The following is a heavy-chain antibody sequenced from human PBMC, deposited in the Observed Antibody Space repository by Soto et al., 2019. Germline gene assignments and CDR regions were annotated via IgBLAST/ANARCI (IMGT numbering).Heavy chain of an antibody. CDR3: TRNAY. V-gene: IGHV3-7*01. J-gene: IGHJ4*02. Sequence: EVHLVEAGEGLVQPGESLRLSCATSGFTLSDNWMSWVRQAPGKGLEWVANIEDGGSERWYADSVKGRFTIFRDTAKNSLYLQMTGLRAEDTAMYYCTRNAYWGQGTLVTVSS. CDR2: IEDGGSER. CDR1: GFTLSDNW.